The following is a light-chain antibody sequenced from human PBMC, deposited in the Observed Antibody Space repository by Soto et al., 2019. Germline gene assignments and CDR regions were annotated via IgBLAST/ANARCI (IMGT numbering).Light chain of an antibody. J-gene: IGLJ3*02. CDR3: SSYTSSSTLV. CDR1: SSDVGGYNY. CDR2: DVS. V-gene: IGLV2-14*01. Sequence: QSAFTQPASVSGSPGQSITISCTGTSSDVGGYNYVSWYQQHPGKAPKLMIYDVSNRPSGVSNRFSGSKSGNTASLTISGLQAEDEADYYCSSYTSSSTLVFGGGTQLTVL.